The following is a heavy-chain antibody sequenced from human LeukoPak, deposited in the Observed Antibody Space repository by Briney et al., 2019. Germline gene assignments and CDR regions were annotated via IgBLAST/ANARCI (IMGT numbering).Heavy chain of an antibody. J-gene: IGHJ6*02. Sequence: SETLSLTCAVYGGSFSGYYWSWIRQPPGKGLEWIGEINHSGSTNYNPSLKSRVTISVDTSKNQSSLKLSSVTAADTAVYYCARSGLFWSGYYGHRDGMDVWGQGTTVTVSS. CDR2: INHSGST. CDR1: GGSFSGYY. CDR3: ARSGLFWSGYYGHRDGMDV. D-gene: IGHD3-3*01. V-gene: IGHV4-34*01.